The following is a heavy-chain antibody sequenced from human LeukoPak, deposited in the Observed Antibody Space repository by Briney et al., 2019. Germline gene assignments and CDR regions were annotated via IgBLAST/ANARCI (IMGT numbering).Heavy chain of an antibody. V-gene: IGHV3-66*01. J-gene: IGHJ4*02. CDR3: AIGHYRNIPG. CDR1: GFTVSSKY. Sequence: GGSLRLSCAASGFTVSSKYMNWVRQAPGKGLEWVSVIYTDGSTYYADSVRARFSVSRDDSKNTLSLQMNSLRAEDTAVYYCAIGHYRNIPGWGQGTLVTVSS. CDR2: IYTDGST. D-gene: IGHD1/OR15-1a*01.